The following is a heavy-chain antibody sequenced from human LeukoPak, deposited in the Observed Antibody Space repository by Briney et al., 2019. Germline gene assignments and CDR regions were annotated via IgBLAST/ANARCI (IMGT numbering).Heavy chain of an antibody. Sequence: GGSLRLSCAASGFTFSGYAMHWVRQAPGKGLEWLTVISTNGNDKHYADSVKGRFTVARDNSKNTLLLQMNNVRTEDTAVYYCAKDKSVSADYYFDYWGQGTLVTVSS. V-gene: IGHV3-30*04. J-gene: IGHJ4*02. D-gene: IGHD3-10*01. CDR3: AKDKSVSADYYFDY. CDR2: ISTNGNDK. CDR1: GFTFSGYA.